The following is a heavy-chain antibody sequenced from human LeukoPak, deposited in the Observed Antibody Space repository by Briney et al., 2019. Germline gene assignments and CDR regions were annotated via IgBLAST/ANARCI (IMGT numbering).Heavy chain of an antibody. D-gene: IGHD5-18*01. CDR3: ARGGGYSYVTN. J-gene: IGHJ4*02. Sequence: PGGSLRLSCVASGFTFSDYYMSWIRQAPGKGLEWVSYISSSSSYTNYADSVKGRFTISRDNAKNSLYLQMNSLRVEDTAVYYCARGGGYSYVTNWGQGTLVTVSS. V-gene: IGHV3-11*06. CDR2: ISSSSSYT. CDR1: GFTFSDYY.